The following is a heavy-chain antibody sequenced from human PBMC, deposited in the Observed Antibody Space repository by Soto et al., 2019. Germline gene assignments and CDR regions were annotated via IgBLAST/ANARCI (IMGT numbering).Heavy chain of an antibody. J-gene: IGHJ4*02. D-gene: IGHD6-19*01. CDR2: IKPDGSDK. CDR3: VKGSQWQADY. CDR1: GPTFSRFA. V-gene: IGHV3-7*01. Sequence: GSLRLSCAASGPTFSRFAMSWVRQAPGQGLAWVANIKPDGSDKNHADSVKGRFTISRDNAKNSLYLQMNSLGVEDTAVYFCVKGSQWQADYWGQGTLVTVSS.